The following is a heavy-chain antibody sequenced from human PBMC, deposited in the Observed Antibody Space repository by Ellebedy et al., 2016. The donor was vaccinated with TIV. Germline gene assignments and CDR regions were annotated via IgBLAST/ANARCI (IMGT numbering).Heavy chain of an antibody. J-gene: IGHJ4*02. CDR2: MNPNSGNT. V-gene: IGHV1-8*01. CDR3: ARVGVGRTALAFFDY. Sequence: ASVKVSXKASGYTFTNYDINWVRQATGQGLEWMGWMNPNSGNTVYAQQFQGRVTMTRNTSISTAYMEVSRLRSDDTAVYYCARVGVGRTALAFFDYWGQGTLVTVSS. D-gene: IGHD2-21*02. CDR1: GYTFTNYD.